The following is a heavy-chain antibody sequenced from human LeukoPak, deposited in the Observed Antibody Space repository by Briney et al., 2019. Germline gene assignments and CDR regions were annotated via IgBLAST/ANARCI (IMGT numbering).Heavy chain of an antibody. CDR3: ARDRTAEAGNDYYMGV. CDR2: ISWDGGTT. CDR1: GFTFDDCT. D-gene: IGHD6-13*01. J-gene: IGHJ6*03. V-gene: IGHV3-43*01. Sequence: GGSLRLSCAASGFTFDDCTMHWVRQPPGKGLEWISLISWDGGTTYYADSVKGRFTISRDDSKNSLFLRMNSLRPEDTALYYCARDRTAEAGNDYYMGVWGKGTTVIVSS.